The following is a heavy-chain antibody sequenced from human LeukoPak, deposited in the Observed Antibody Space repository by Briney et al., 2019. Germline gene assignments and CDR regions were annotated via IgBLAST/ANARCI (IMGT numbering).Heavy chain of an antibody. CDR2: ISDSGRNT. V-gene: IGHV3-23*01. CDR1: GFTFSIYA. Sequence: GGSLRLSCAASGFTFSIYAMNWIRQAPGKGLEWVSGISDSGRNTYYSDSVKGRFTISRDNSESTVYLQMNSLTAEDTAQYYCATGCVGSPNCQTTGYDHWGQGTLVTVSS. J-gene: IGHJ4*02. CDR3: ATGCVGSPNCQTTGYDH. D-gene: IGHD2-2*01.